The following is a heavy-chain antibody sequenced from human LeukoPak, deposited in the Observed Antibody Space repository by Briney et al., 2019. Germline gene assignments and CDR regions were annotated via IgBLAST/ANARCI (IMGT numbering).Heavy chain of an antibody. J-gene: IGHJ6*03. Sequence: GGSLRLSCAASGFTLSSYWMSWVRQAPGKGLEWVTNIKQDGSEKYYVDSVKGRFTISRDNAKNSLYLQMNSLRAEDTAVYYCASTPMVGSSWYYYYYYYMDVWGKGTTVTVSS. CDR1: GFTLSSYW. CDR3: ASTPMVGSSWYYYYYYYMDV. D-gene: IGHD6-13*01. V-gene: IGHV3-7*01. CDR2: IKQDGSEK.